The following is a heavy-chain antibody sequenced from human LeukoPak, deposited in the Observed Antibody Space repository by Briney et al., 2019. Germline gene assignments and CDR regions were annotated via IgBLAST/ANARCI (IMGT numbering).Heavy chain of an antibody. J-gene: IGHJ4*02. CDR3: AREGAYSSSPLDY. CDR1: GGAFSSYA. Sequence: SVKVSCKASGGAFSSYAISWVRQAPGQGLEWMGGIIPIFGTANYAQKFQGRVTITADESTSTAYMELSSLRSEDTAVYYCAREGAYSSSPLDYWGQGTLVTVSS. D-gene: IGHD6-13*01. CDR2: IIPIFGTA. V-gene: IGHV1-69*01.